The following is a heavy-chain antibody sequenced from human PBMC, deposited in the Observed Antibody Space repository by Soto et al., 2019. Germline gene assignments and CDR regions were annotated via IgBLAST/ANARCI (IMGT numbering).Heavy chain of an antibody. CDR2: IIPILGIA. V-gene: IGHV1-69*08. CDR3: ARDSYGDYRGLFDY. J-gene: IGHJ4*02. Sequence: QVQLVQSGAEVKKPGSSVKVSCKASGGTFSSYTISWVRQAPGQGLEWMGRIIPILGIANYAQKFQGRVTXIADKXXSTAYMELSSLRSEDTAVYYCARDSYGDYRGLFDYWGQGTLVTVSS. D-gene: IGHD4-17*01. CDR1: GGTFSSYT.